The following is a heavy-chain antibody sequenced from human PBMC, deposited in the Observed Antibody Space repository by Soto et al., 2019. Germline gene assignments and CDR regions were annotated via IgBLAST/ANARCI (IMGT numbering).Heavy chain of an antibody. D-gene: IGHD4-17*01. J-gene: IGHJ6*02. CDR2: IIPMFGSA. CDR1: GGTFSRYA. Sequence: QVQLVQSGAEVKKPGSSVKVSCKASGGTFSRYAITWVRQAPGQGLEWMGGIIPMFGSANYAQKFQGRVAITAEESMRTAYMEVSSLRSEDTAVYYCARDKNDFGDYGRYGLDVWGRGTTVTVFS. V-gene: IGHV1-69*12. CDR3: ARDKNDFGDYGRYGLDV.